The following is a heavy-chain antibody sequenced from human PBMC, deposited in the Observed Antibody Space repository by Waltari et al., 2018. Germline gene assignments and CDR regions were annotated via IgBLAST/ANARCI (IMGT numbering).Heavy chain of an antibody. V-gene: IGHV5-51*01. CDR3: ARHPPGFGGTYPYRYFDD. CDR1: GYFFNNYW. J-gene: IGHJ4*02. Sequence: EVQLVQSGAEVKKPGESLKISCKGSGYFFNNYWIVWVRQMPGKGLEWMGIIYPADSDTRYSPSFQGQVTISVDKSITTAFLQWSSLKASDTAMYYCARHPPGFGGTYPYRYFDDWGQGTLVTVSS. D-gene: IGHD1-26*01. CDR2: IYPADSDT.